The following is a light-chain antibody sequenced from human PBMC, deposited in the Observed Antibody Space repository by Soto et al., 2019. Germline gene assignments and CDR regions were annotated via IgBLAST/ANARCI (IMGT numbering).Light chain of an antibody. V-gene: IGKV3-11*01. Sequence: EIGLTQSPATLSLSPGERATLSCRASQSVSSYLAWYQQKPGQAPRLLIYDASNRATGIPARFSGSGSGTDFTLTISSLEPEDFAVYYCQQRSTSSGPGTKVDIK. CDR3: QQRSTS. J-gene: IGKJ3*01. CDR1: QSVSSY. CDR2: DAS.